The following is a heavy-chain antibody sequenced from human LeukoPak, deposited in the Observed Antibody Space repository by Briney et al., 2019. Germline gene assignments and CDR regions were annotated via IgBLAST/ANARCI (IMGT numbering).Heavy chain of an antibody. CDR3: ARGTMATTLDY. J-gene: IGHJ4*02. D-gene: IGHD5-24*01. V-gene: IGHV3-7*03. CDR1: GFTFSSYC. CDR2: IKQDGSEK. Sequence: GGSLRLSCAASGFTFSSYCMHWVRQAPGKGLEWVANIKQDGSEKYYVDSVKGRFTISRDNAKNSLYLQMNSLRAEDTAVYYCARGTMATTLDYWGQGTLVTVSS.